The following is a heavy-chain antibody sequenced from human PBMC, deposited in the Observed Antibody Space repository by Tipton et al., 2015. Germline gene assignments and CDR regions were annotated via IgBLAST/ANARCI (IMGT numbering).Heavy chain of an antibody. V-gene: IGHV5-51*01. CDR3: ARHGSIGARQNWFDP. CDR1: GYSFTTYW. J-gene: IGHJ5*02. CDR2: IHPGDSDT. Sequence: QLVQSGAEVKRSGESLIISCKASGYSFTTYWIGWVRQMPGKGLEYMGIIHPGDSDTRYRPSFQGQVTFSADKSINTAYLQWNSLKASDTAMYYCARHGSIGARQNWFDPWGQGTLVTVSS. D-gene: IGHD6-6*01.